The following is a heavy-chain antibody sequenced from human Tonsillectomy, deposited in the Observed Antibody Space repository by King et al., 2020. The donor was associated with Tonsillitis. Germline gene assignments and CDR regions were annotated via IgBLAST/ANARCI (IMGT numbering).Heavy chain of an antibody. CDR3: VRGRNYVQWLGPTAFDI. J-gene: IGHJ3*02. D-gene: IGHD6-19*01. Sequence: DVQLVESGGGLVQPGGSLRLSCSASGFTFSRYTMHWVRQAPGKGLKYVSAISSNGGSTYYADSVKDRFSISRDNSKNTLYLQMSSLRAEDTAIYYCVRGRNYVQWLGPTAFDIWGQGTMVTVSS. CDR2: ISSNGGST. V-gene: IGHV3-64D*06. CDR1: GFTFSRYT.